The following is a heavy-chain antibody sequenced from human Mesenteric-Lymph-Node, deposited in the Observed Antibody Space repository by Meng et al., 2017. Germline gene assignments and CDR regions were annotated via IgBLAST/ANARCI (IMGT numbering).Heavy chain of an antibody. V-gene: IGHV1-69*06. CDR2: IIPIFGTP. Sequence: QGQLVQSGAGVKKPGSSVKVSCKASGGTFTYYAFTWVRHAPGQGLEWMGGIIPIFGTPYYAQRFQGRVTITADKSMTSAFLELSSLTPEDTAVYYCVRWDNTGYFFDYWGQGTLVTVSS. D-gene: IGHD3-9*01. J-gene: IGHJ4*02. CDR3: VRWDNTGYFFDY. CDR1: GGTFTYYA.